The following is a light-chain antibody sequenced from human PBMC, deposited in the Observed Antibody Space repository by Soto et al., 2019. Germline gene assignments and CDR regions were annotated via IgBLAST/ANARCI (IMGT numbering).Light chain of an antibody. CDR2: DVS. CDR3: SSYTSSSPLGL. CDR1: SSDFGGYEY. J-gene: IGLJ1*01. Sequence: QSALTQPAPVSGSPGQSITISCTGTSSDFGGYEYVSWYEPRPGKASNLVFYDVSNRPAGVANRYAGSKSGNTASLTISGLHAEDKFDYYCSSYTSSSPLGLFGTGTKVTF. V-gene: IGLV2-14*01.